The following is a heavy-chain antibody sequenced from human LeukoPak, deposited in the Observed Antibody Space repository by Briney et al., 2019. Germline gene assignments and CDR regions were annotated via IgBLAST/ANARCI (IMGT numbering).Heavy chain of an antibody. CDR1: GFTFSSYA. Sequence: GGSLRLSCAASGFTFSSYAMHWVRQAPGKGLEWVAVISYDGSNKYYADSVKGRFTISRDNSKNTLYLQMNSLRAEDTAVYYCAKDLAGIVVVPAAPDYWGQGTLVTVSS. J-gene: IGHJ4*02. V-gene: IGHV3-30*04. D-gene: IGHD2-2*01. CDR2: ISYDGSNK. CDR3: AKDLAGIVVVPAAPDY.